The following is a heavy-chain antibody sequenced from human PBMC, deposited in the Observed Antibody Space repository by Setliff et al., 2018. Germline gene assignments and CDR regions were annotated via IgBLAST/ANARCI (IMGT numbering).Heavy chain of an antibody. D-gene: IGHD2-15*01. CDR3: ARGGGSVLPNYYYFNYMDV. CDR1: GGSFSGYY. V-gene: IGHV4-34*01. J-gene: IGHJ6*03. CDR2: INHSGST. Sequence: SETLSLTCAVYGGSFSGYYWSWIRQPPGKGLEWIGEINHSGSTNYNQSLKSRVTLSVDTSKNQFSLQLTSVTAADTAIYYCARGGGSVLPNYYYFNYMDVWGKGTTVTV.